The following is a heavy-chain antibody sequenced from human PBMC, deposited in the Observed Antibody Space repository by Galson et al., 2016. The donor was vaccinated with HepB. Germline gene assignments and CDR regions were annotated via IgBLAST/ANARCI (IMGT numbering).Heavy chain of an antibody. CDR1: RFIFSNAW. Sequence: SLRLSCAASRFIFSNAWMSWVRQAPGKGLEWVAFISYDGSNKDYPDSVKGRFTISRDNSKNTLYLQMNSLRAEDTAVYYCARESSMGATFFWGQGTLVTVSS. D-gene: IGHD1-26*01. CDR3: ARESSMGATFF. J-gene: IGHJ4*02. V-gene: IGHV3-30*03. CDR2: ISYDGSNK.